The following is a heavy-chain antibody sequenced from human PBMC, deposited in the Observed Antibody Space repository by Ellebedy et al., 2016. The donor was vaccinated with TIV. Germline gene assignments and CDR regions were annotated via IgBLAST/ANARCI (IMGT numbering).Heavy chain of an antibody. CDR1: GYTFTSYD. Sequence: ASVKVSXKASGYTFTSYDINWVRQATGQGLEWMGWMNPNSGNTGYAQKFQGRVTITADESTSTAYMELSSLRSEDTAVYYCAARYYYDSSGYTGGPAHFDYWGQGTLVTVSS. J-gene: IGHJ4*02. CDR3: AARYYYDSSGYTGGPAHFDY. V-gene: IGHV1-8*01. CDR2: MNPNSGNT. D-gene: IGHD3-22*01.